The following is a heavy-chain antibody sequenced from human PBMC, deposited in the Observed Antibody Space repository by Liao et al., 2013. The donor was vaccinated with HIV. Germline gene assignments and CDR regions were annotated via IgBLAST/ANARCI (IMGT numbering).Heavy chain of an antibody. D-gene: IGHD5-12*01. Sequence: QLQLQESGPGLVKPSETLSLTCTVSGGSISSSSYYWGWIRQPPGKGLEWIGSIYYSGSTYYNPSLKSRVTISVDTSKNQFSLKLSSVTAADTAVYYCARAGYSGYDWVSYFDYWGQGTLVTVSS. CDR1: GGSISSSSYY. V-gene: IGHV4-39*07. CDR2: IYYSGST. CDR3: ARAGYSGYDWVSYFDY. J-gene: IGHJ4*02.